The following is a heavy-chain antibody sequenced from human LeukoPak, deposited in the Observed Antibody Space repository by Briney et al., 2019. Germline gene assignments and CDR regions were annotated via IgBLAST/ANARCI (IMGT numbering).Heavy chain of an antibody. CDR2: ISGYNGNT. V-gene: IGHV1-18*01. D-gene: IGHD3-22*01. J-gene: IGHJ4*02. CDR1: GYTFTSNG. Sequence: GASVKVSCKASGYTFTSNGISWVRQAPGQGIEWMGWISGYNGNTNYEQKLQGRVTMTTDTSTSTDYMELRSLRSDDTAVYYCARDQEAYYYDSSAYNYFDYWGQGTLVTVSS. CDR3: ARDQEAYYYDSSAYNYFDY.